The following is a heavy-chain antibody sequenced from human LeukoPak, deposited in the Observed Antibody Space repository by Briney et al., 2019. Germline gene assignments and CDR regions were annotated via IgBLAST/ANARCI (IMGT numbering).Heavy chain of an antibody. CDR1: GGSISSHY. CDR3: AREEWELLIFDY. Sequence: SETLSLTCTVSGGSISSHYWSWIRQPPGKGLEWIGYIYYSESTNYNPSLKSRVTISVDTSKNQFSLKLSSVTAADTAVYYCAREEWELLIFDYWGQGTLVTVSS. CDR2: IYYSEST. V-gene: IGHV4-59*11. D-gene: IGHD1-26*01. J-gene: IGHJ4*02.